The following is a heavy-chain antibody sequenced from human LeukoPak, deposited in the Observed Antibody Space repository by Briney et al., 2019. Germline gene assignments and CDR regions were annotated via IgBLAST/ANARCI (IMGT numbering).Heavy chain of an antibody. CDR1: GFTFSSYA. D-gene: IGHD6-6*01. CDR3: ARDGSSLDY. Sequence: PGRSLRLSCAASGFTFSSYAMHWVRQAPGKGLEWVAVISYDGSNKYYADSVKGRFTISRDNSKNTLYLQMNSLRAEDTAVYYCARDGSSLDYWGQGTLVTVSS. CDR2: ISYDGSNK. J-gene: IGHJ4*02. V-gene: IGHV3-30*01.